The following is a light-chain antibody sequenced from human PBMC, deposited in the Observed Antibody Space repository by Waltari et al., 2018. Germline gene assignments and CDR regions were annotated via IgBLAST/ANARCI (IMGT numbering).Light chain of an antibody. CDR1: SSNIGSNT. CDR3: AAWDDSLDGWV. V-gene: IGLV1-44*01. CDR2: SNN. Sequence: QSVLTQPPSASGTPGQRVTISCSGSSSNIGSNTVNWYQQLPGTAPKLLIYSNNQPPSGVPGRFSGSKAGTSASLAISGVQAEDEADYYWAAWDDSLDGWVFGGGTKLTVL. J-gene: IGLJ3*02.